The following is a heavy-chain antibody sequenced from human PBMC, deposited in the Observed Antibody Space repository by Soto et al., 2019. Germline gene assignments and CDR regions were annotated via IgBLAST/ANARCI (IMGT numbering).Heavy chain of an antibody. CDR2: ISSTTNYI. CDR3: AKDLDYDYVWGSYRPYYYGMDV. V-gene: IGHV3-21*04. J-gene: IGHJ6*02. Sequence: PGGSLRLSCAASGFTFTRYSMNWVRQAPGKGLEWVSSISSTTNYIYYADSVKGRFTISRDNSKNTLYLQMNSLRAEDTAVHYCAKDLDYDYVWGSYRPYYYGMDVWGQGTTVTVSS. D-gene: IGHD3-16*02. CDR1: GFTFTRYS.